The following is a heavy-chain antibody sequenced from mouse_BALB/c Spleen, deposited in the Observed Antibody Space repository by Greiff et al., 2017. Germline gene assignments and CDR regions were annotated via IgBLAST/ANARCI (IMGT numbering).Heavy chain of an antibody. CDR1: GYAFTNYL. V-gene: IGHV1-54*03. J-gene: IGHJ3*01. CDR2: INPGSGGT. CDR3: ARVLSTMITMAFAY. Sequence: QVQLQQSGAELVRPGTSVKVSCKASGYAFTNYLIEWVKQRPGQGLEWIGVINPGSGGTNYNEKFKGKATLTADKSSSTAYMQLSSLTSDDSAVYFCARVLSTMITMAFAYWGQGTLVTVSA. D-gene: IGHD2-4*01.